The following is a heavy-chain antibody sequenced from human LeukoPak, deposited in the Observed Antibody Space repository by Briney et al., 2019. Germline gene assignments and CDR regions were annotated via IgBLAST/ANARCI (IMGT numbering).Heavy chain of an antibody. CDR3: ARDLDYYDSSGYYGLFDY. Sequence: GGSLRLSCAASGFTFSSYSMNWVRQAPGKGLEWVANIKQDGSEKYDVDAVKGRFNISRDNAKNSLYLQMNSLRAEDTAVYYCARDLDYYDSSGYYGLFDYWGQGTLVTVSS. CDR1: GFTFSSYS. CDR2: IKQDGSEK. J-gene: IGHJ4*02. D-gene: IGHD3-22*01. V-gene: IGHV3-7*01.